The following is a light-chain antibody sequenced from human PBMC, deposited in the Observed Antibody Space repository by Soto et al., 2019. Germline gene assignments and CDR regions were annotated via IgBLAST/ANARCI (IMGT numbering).Light chain of an antibody. CDR1: QSVSSY. CDR2: DAS. J-gene: IGKJ1*01. V-gene: IGKV3-11*01. Sequence: EIVLTQSPATLSLSPGERATLSCRASQSVSSYLAWYQQKPGQAPRLLIYDASKRATGIPARFGGSGFGTDFTLTISSLEPEDFATYYCQQYNSYSQTFGQGTKVEIK. CDR3: QQYNSYSQT.